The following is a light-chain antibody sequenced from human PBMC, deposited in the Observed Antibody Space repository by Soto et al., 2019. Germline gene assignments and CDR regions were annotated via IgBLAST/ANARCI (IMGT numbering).Light chain of an antibody. Sequence: DIQMTQSPSSLSASVGDRVTITCLASQSISSYLNWYQQKPGKAPKLLIYAASSLQSGVPSRFSGSGSGTDFTLTISSLQPEDVATYYCQKYNRAPETFGQGTKGGYQ. CDR2: AAS. J-gene: IGKJ1*01. V-gene: IGKV1-39*01. CDR1: QSISSY. CDR3: QKYNRAPET.